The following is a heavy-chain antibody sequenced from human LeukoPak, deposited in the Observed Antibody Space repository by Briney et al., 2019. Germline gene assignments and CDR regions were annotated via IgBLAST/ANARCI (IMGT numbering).Heavy chain of an antibody. V-gene: IGHV4-39*07. CDR3: ARGTRSEVAGMFYFDY. CDR2: IYYSGST. Sequence: SETLSLTCTVSGGSISSSSYYWGWIRQPPGKGLEWIGSIYYSGSTYYNPSLKSRVTISVDTSKNQFSLKLSSVTAADTAVYFCARGTRSEVAGMFYFDYWSQGTLVTVSS. D-gene: IGHD6-19*01. CDR1: GGSISSSSYY. J-gene: IGHJ4*02.